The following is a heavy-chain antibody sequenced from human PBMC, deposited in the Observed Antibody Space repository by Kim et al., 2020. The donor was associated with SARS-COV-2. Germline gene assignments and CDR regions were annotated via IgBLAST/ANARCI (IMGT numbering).Heavy chain of an antibody. CDR3: TKSRIEPCGTGAFDL. CDR2: ITCGGST. D-gene: IGHD6-13*01. CDR1: GFSFSTYA. J-gene: IGHJ3*01. Sequence: GGSLRLSCAASGFSFSTYAMTWVRQAPGKGLEWVSSITCGGSTHYADSVQGRFTISRDNSKNTVYLQMISLRADDTALYYCTKSRIEPCGTGAFDLWGQGAIVTVSS. V-gene: IGHV3-23*01.